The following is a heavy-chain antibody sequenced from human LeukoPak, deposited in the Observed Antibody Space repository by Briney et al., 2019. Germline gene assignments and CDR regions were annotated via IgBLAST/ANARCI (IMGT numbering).Heavy chain of an antibody. D-gene: IGHD3-22*01. V-gene: IGHV4-59*08. CDR1: GGSISSYY. Sequence: SETLSLTCTVSGGSISSYYWSWLRQPPGRGLEWFGYIYYSGSTNYNPSLKSRVTISVDTSKNQFSLKLSSVTAADTAVYYCARHFPKDSSGAFDIWGQGTMVTVSS. CDR3: ARHFPKDSSGAFDI. CDR2: IYYSGST. J-gene: IGHJ3*02.